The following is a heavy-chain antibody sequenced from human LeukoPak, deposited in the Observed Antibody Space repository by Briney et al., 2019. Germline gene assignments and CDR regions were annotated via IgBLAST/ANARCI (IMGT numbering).Heavy chain of an antibody. CDR3: ARDQMAGYCTNGVCYQARNWFDP. V-gene: IGHV1-2*02. D-gene: IGHD2-8*01. J-gene: IGHJ5*02. CDR2: INPNSGGT. Sequence: GASVKVSCKASGYTFTGYYMHWVRQAPGQGLEWMGWINPNSGGTNYAQKFQGRVTMTRDTSISTAYMELSRLRSDDTAVYYCARDQMAGYCTNGVCYQARNWFDPWGQGTLVTVSS. CDR1: GYTFTGYY.